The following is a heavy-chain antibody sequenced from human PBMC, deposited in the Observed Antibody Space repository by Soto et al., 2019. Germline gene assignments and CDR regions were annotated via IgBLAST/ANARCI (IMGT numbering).Heavy chain of an antibody. CDR3: ARDTSLRHIAGACTSYDTVYYHYVMDV. V-gene: IGHV6-1*01. CDR1: GDSVSSNSAA. CDR2: TYYRSKWYN. Sequence: SQTLSLTCAISGDSVSSNSAAWNWIRQSPSRGLEWLGRTYYRSKWYNDYAVSVKSRITINPDTSKNQFSLQLNSVTPEDTAVYDCARDTSLRHIAGACTSYDTVYYHYVMDVWGQGTTVIVSS. D-gene: IGHD6-13*01. J-gene: IGHJ6*02.